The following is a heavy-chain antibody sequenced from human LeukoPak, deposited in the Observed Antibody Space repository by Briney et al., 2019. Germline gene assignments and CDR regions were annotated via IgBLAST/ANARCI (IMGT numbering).Heavy chain of an antibody. CDR3: ATVRSGPRYYYYGMDV. V-gene: IGHV1-24*01. Sequence: ASVKVSCKVSGYTLTELSMHWVQQAPGKGLEWMGGFDPEDGETIYAQKFQGRVTMTEDTSTDTAYMELSSLRSEDTAVYYCATVRSGPRYYYYGMDVWGQGTTVTVSS. D-gene: IGHD3-10*01. CDR1: GYTLTELS. CDR2: FDPEDGET. J-gene: IGHJ6*02.